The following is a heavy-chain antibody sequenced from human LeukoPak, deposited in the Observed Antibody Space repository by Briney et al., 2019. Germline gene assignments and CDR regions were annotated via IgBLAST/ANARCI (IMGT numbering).Heavy chain of an antibody. CDR2: IYNSGSI. V-gene: IGHV4-59*01. CDR3: ASSTVSDAGFDY. D-gene: IGHD4-11*01. J-gene: IGHJ4*02. CDR1: GGSISSYY. Sequence: SETLSLTCTVSGGSISSYYWSWIRQPSGKGLESIGYIYNSGSIKYNPSLKSRVTISVDTSRNQLSLKVSSVTAADTAMYYCASSTVSDAGFDYWGQGTLVTVSS.